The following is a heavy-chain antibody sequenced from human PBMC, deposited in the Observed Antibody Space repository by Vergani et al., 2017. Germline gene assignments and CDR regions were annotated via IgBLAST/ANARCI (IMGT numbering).Heavy chain of an antibody. Sequence: QVQLQESGPGLVKPSETLSLPCTVSNDSVYSTIYYWAWIRQPPGKGLEWIGSIFRSGSTYYSPSLKSRVTISIDTSKNQFFLKFTSVTAADTAVYFCATLNTGMVPYYFDFWGQGILVTVSS. J-gene: IGHJ4*02. CDR1: NDSVYSTIYY. CDR2: IFRSGST. D-gene: IGHD5-18*01. V-gene: IGHV4-39*01. CDR3: ATLNTGMVPYYFDF.